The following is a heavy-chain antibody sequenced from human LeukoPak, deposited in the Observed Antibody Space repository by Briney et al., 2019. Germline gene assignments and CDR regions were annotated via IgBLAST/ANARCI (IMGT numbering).Heavy chain of an antibody. CDR3: ARDSTWIQLWFFDY. J-gene: IGHJ4*02. D-gene: IGHD5-18*01. CDR1: GYTFTSYG. Sequence: ASVKVSCKASGYTFTSYGISWVRQAPGQGGEWMGWISAYNGNTNYAQKLQGRVTMTTDTSTSTAYMVLRSLRSDDTAVYYCARDSTWIQLWFFDYWGQGTLVTVSS. CDR2: ISAYNGNT. V-gene: IGHV1-18*01.